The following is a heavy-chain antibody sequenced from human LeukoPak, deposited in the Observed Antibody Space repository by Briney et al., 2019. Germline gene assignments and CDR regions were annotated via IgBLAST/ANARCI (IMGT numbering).Heavy chain of an antibody. D-gene: IGHD3-22*01. CDR2: ISGSGGNT. CDR3: AKEWGSWYYDSSGPLDY. V-gene: IGHV3-23*01. J-gene: IGHJ4*02. Sequence: PGGSLRLSCAASGFTFSSYGMSWVRQAPGKGLEWVSAISGSGGNTYYADSVKGRFTISRDNSKNTLYLQMNSLRAEDTAVYYCAKEWGSWYYDSSGPLDYWGQGTLVTVSS. CDR1: GFTFSSYG.